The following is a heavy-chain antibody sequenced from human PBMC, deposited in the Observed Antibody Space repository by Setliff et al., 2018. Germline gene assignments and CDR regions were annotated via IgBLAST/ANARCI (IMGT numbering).Heavy chain of an antibody. CDR2: IYYSGST. D-gene: IGHD3-10*01. Sequence: SETLSLTCTVSGGSISSYYWSWIRQPPGKRLEWIGYIYYSGSTNYNPSLESRVTISVDTSKNQFSLRLNSATAADTAVYFCARDQELYYCKAGTACYTNYYGLGVWGQGTTVTVSS. CDR1: GGSISSYY. V-gene: IGHV4-59*01. J-gene: IGHJ6*02. CDR3: ARDQELYYCKAGTACYTNYYGLGV.